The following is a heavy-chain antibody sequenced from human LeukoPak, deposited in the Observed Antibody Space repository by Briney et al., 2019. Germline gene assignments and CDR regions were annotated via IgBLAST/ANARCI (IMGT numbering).Heavy chain of an antibody. CDR1: GYTFTGYY. CDR2: INPNSGGT. CDR3: ASGDKYDRSGPYYFDF. Sequence: ASVKVSCKTSGYTFTGYYMHWVRQAPGQGLEWMGWINPNSGGTNYAQKFQGRVTMTRDTSISTAYIELSRLRSDETAVYYCASGDKYDRSGPYYFDFWGQGTLVTVSS. D-gene: IGHD3-22*01. J-gene: IGHJ4*02. V-gene: IGHV1-2*02.